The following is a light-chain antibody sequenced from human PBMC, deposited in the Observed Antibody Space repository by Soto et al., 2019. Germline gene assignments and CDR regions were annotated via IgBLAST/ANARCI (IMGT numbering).Light chain of an antibody. Sequence: EVVMTQSPATLSVSPGERATLSCRASQSVSSNLVWYQQKPGQAPRLLIYGASTRATGIPARFSGSESGTEFALTISSLQSEDFAGYYCQHYNNWPPYTGGQGTKLEIK. J-gene: IGKJ2*01. CDR2: GAS. CDR3: QHYNNWPPYT. CDR1: QSVSSN. V-gene: IGKV3-15*01.